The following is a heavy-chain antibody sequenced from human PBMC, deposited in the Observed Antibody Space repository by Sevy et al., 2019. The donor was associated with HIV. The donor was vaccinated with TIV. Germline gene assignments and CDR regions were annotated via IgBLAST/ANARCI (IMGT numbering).Heavy chain of an antibody. CDR1: GFTFSTYS. CDR2: ISSSSDDI. J-gene: IGHJ4*02. Sequence: GGSLRLSCAASGFTFSTYSMNWVRQAPGKGLEWVSYISSSSDDIYYADFVKGRFTISRDNAKNSLYLQMNSLRAEDTAVYYCVREPGPYSGYDPSIDYWGQGTLVTVSS. D-gene: IGHD5-12*01. V-gene: IGHV3-48*01. CDR3: VREPGPYSGYDPSIDY.